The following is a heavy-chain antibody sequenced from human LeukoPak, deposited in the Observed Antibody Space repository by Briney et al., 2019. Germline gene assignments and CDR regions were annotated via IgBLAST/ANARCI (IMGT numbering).Heavy chain of an antibody. CDR1: GGSFSGYY. CDR3: ARPTGYSSSWVKY. D-gene: IGHD6-13*01. V-gene: IGHV4-34*01. CDR2: INHSGST. J-gene: IGHJ4*02. Sequence: QPSETLSLTCAVYGGSFSGYYWSWIRQPPGKGLEWIGEINHSGSTNCNPSLKSRVTISVDTSKNQFSLKLSSVTAADTAVYYCARPTGYSSSWVKYWGQGTLVTVSS.